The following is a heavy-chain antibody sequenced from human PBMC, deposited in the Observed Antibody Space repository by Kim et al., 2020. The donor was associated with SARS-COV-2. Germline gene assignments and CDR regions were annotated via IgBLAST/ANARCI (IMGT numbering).Heavy chain of an antibody. D-gene: IGHD3-3*01. CDR2: IGTAGDT. CDR1: GFTFSSYD. J-gene: IGHJ5*02. CDR3: ATSKGFWSGYYR. V-gene: IGHV3-13*01. Sequence: GGSLRLSCAASGFTFSSYDMHWVRQATGKGLEWVSAIGTAGDTYYPGSVKGRFTISRENAKNSLYLQMNSLRAGDTAVYYCATSKGFWSGYYRWGQGTLVTVSS.